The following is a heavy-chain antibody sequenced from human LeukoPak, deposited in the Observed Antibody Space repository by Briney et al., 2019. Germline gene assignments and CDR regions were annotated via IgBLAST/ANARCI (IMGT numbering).Heavy chain of an antibody. V-gene: IGHV4-30-4*01. CDR2: IYYSGST. CDR1: GGSISSGDYY. Sequence: PSETLSLTCTVSGGSISSGDYYGRWIRQPPGKGLEWIGYIYYSGSTYYNPSLKSRITISVDTSKNQFSLKLSSVTAADTDVYYCARDLYSSGWDIWGQGTLVTVSS. D-gene: IGHD6-19*01. CDR3: ARDLYSSGWDI. J-gene: IGHJ4*02.